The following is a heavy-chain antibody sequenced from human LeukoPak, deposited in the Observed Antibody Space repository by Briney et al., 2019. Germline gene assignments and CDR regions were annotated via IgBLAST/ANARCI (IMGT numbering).Heavy chain of an antibody. D-gene: IGHD2/OR15-2a*01. J-gene: IGHJ5*02. CDR1: GDSVSSNSAA. V-gene: IGHV6-1*01. CDR2: TYYRSKWYN. Sequence: SQTLSHTCAISGDSVSSNSAAWNWIRQSPSRGLEWLGRTYYRSKWYNYYAVSVKSRITINPDTSKNQFSLQLNSVTPEDTAVYYCARLLLSAARVGLFDPWGQGTLVTVSS. CDR3: ARLLLSAARVGLFDP.